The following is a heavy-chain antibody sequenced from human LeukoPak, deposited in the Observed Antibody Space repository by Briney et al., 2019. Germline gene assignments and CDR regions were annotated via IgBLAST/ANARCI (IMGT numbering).Heavy chain of an antibody. J-gene: IGHJ3*02. CDR2: ISSSGSTI. CDR3: ARDLRYYDSSGYYSVWAFDI. V-gene: IGHV3-48*03. D-gene: IGHD3-22*01. Sequence: GGSLRLSCAASGFTFSSYEMNWVRQAPGKGLEWVSYISSSGSTIYYADSVKGRFTISRDNTKNSLYLQMNSLRAEDTAVYYCARDLRYYDSSGYYSVWAFDIWGQGTMVTVSS. CDR1: GFTFSSYE.